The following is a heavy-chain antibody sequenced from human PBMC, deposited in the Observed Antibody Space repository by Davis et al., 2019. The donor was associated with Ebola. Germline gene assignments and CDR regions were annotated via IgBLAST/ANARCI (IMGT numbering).Heavy chain of an antibody. V-gene: IGHV1-18*01. J-gene: IGHJ4*02. CDR1: GYTFTNYG. Sequence: ASVKVSCKASGYTFTNYGIHWMRQAPGQGLEWLGWIAAYNFKTHYAQKFQDRATLTIDPYTDTAYMELRSLRSDDTAKYYCARGAENYCFGTSCYLSEADSWGQGTLVTVSS. CDR2: IAAYNFKT. D-gene: IGHD2-2*01. CDR3: ARGAENYCFGTSCYLSEADS.